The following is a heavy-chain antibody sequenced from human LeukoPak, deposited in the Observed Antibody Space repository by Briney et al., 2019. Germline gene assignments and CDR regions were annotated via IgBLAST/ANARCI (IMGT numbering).Heavy chain of an antibody. CDR1: GGSISGYY. J-gene: IGHJ2*01. CDR3: ARRGPNSGSSRGWNFDL. D-gene: IGHD5-12*01. Sequence: SETLSLTCTVSGGSISGYYWSWIRQPRGKRLEWIGCIHYRGTGDSNPSLRSRVSMSVDTSKNQFSLKMSSLTASDTAMYYCARRGPNSGSSRGWNFDLWGRGTLLTVSS. V-gene: IGHV4-59*08. CDR2: IHYRGTG.